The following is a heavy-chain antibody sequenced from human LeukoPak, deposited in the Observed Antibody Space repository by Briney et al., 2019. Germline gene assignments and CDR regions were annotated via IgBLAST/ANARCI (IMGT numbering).Heavy chain of an antibody. J-gene: IGHJ4*02. D-gene: IGHD3-10*01. CDR2: IYTSGST. Sequence: SQTLSLTCTVSGNSISSGDYYWSWIRQPAGKGLEWIGRIYTSGSTTYNPSLKSRVTMSVDTSKNEFSLKLSSVTAADTAVYYCAREAYYGSGSYYGYWGQGTLVTISS. V-gene: IGHV4-61*02. CDR1: GNSISSGDYY. CDR3: AREAYYGSGSYYGY.